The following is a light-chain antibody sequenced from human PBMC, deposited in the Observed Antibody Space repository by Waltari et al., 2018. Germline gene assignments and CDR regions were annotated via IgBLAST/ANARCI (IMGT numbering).Light chain of an antibody. V-gene: IGLV3-19*01. J-gene: IGLJ2*01. CDR2: GKN. CDR3: NSPDSSGNHL. Sequence: SSELTQDPAVSVALGQTVRITCQGDSLRSYYASWYQQKPGQAPVLVIYGKNNRPSGIPDRFSGSSSGNTASLTITGAQAEDEADYYCNSPDSSGNHLFGGGTKLTVL. CDR1: SLRSYY.